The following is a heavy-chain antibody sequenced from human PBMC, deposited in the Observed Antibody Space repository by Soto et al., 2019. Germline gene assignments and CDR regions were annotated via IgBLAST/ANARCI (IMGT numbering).Heavy chain of an antibody. J-gene: IGHJ4*02. Sequence: QVQLVESGGGVVQPGTSLRLSCAASGFTFSNYPMHWVRQSPGKGLEWVAVILYDGSNKYYGDSVKGRFTISRDDSKNTLYLQINSLRVEDTAVYYCARNPKPYSTSWYLANWGQGTLVTVSS. CDR1: GFTFSNYP. CDR3: ARNPKPYSTSWYLAN. V-gene: IGHV3-30*04. D-gene: IGHD6-13*01. CDR2: ILYDGSNK.